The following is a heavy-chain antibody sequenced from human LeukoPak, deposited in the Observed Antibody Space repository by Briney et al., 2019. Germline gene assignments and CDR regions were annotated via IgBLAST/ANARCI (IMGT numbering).Heavy chain of an antibody. CDR1: GGSISSGDYY. J-gene: IGHJ4*02. Sequence: SETLSLTCTVSGGSISSGDYYWSWIRQPPGKGLEWIGYIYYSGSTYYNPSLKSRVTISVDTSKNQFSLKLSSVTAADTAVYYCARGGYGDYSGFHFDYWGQGTLVTVPS. D-gene: IGHD4-17*01. V-gene: IGHV4-30-4*01. CDR2: IYYSGST. CDR3: ARGGYGDYSGFHFDY.